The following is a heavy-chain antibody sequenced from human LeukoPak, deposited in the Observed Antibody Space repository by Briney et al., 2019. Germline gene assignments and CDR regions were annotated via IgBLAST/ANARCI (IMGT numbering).Heavy chain of an antibody. J-gene: IGHJ4*02. CDR2: INHSGSN. CDR3: ARRGYSGYGRMGGGYDY. D-gene: IGHD5-12*01. CDR1: GGSFSGYY. V-gene: IGHV4-34*01. Sequence: SETLSLTCAVYGGSFSGYYWSWVRQPPGKGLEWVGEINHSGSNNYNPSLKRRVTISVDTSKNQFSLKLSSVTAADTAVYYCARRGYSGYGRMGGGYDYWGQGTLVTVSS.